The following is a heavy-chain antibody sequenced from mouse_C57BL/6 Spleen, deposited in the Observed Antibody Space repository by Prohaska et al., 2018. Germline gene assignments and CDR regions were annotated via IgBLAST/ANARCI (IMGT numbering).Heavy chain of an antibody. J-gene: IGHJ2*01. Sequence: HGKSLEWIGDINPNNGGTIYNQKFKGKATLTVDKSSSTAYMELRSLTSEDTAVYYCARSRGSSYKGDYYFDYWGQGTTLTVSS. V-gene: IGHV1-18*01. D-gene: IGHD1-1*01. CDR3: ARSRGSSYKGDYYFDY. CDR2: INPNNGGT.